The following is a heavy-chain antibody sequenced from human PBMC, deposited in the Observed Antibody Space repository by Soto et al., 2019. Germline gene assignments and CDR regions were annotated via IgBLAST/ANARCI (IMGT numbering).Heavy chain of an antibody. Sequence: GSLRLSCAAFVFNFNTYAMHWVRQSPGKGLEWVAFISSGSDYLYYADSVKGRFTISRDNAKSSLYLQMNSLTDDDTALYYCASEFCTGGSCYARIFDYWGQGSLVTVSS. CDR2: ISSGSDYL. D-gene: IGHD2-15*01. CDR3: ASEFCTGGSCYARIFDY. CDR1: VFNFNTYA. J-gene: IGHJ4*02. V-gene: IGHV3-21*04.